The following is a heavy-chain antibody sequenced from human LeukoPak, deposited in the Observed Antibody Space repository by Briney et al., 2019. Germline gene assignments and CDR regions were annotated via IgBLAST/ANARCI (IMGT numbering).Heavy chain of an antibody. Sequence: ASVKVSCKASGGTFSSYAISWVRQAPGQGLEWMGGIVPIFGTANYAQKFQGRVTITADESTSTAYMELSSLRSEDTAVYYCAAGEGLLWFGESPYYGMDVWGQGTTVTVSS. CDR3: AAGEGLLWFGESPYYGMDV. V-gene: IGHV1-69*13. CDR1: GGTFSSYA. CDR2: IVPIFGTA. D-gene: IGHD3-10*01. J-gene: IGHJ6*02.